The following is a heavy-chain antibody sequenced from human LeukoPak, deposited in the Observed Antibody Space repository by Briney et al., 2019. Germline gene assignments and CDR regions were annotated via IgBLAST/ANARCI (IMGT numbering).Heavy chain of an antibody. J-gene: IGHJ4*02. V-gene: IGHV3-30-3*01. CDR1: GFTFSSYA. D-gene: IGHD5-12*01. Sequence: SGGSLRLSCAASGFTFSSYAMHWVRQAPGKGLEWVAVISYDGSNKYYADSVKGRFTISRDNAKNSLYLQMNSLRAEDTAVYYCAREDSGYDSHLHYFDYWGQGTLVTVSS. CDR3: AREDSGYDSHLHYFDY. CDR2: ISYDGSNK.